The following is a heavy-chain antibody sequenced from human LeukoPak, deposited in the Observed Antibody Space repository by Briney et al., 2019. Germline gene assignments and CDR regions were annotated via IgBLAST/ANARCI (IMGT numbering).Heavy chain of an antibody. Sequence: GGSLRLSCAASGFTFSSYAMSWVRQAPGKGLEWVSAISGSGGSTYYADSVKGRFTISRDNSKNTLYLQMNSLRVEDTAVYYCAKRHYYGLGVRFDPWGQGTLVTVSS. CDR1: GFTFSSYA. J-gene: IGHJ5*02. CDR3: AKRHYYGLGVRFDP. CDR2: ISGSGGST. V-gene: IGHV3-23*01. D-gene: IGHD3-10*01.